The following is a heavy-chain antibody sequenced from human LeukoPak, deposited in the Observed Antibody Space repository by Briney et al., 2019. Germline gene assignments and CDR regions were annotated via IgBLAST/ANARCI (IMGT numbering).Heavy chain of an antibody. V-gene: IGHV1-8*03. CDR1: GYTFTSYD. J-gene: IGHJ4*02. Sequence: GASVKVSCKASGYTFTSYDINWVRQATGQGLEWMGWMNPNSGNTGYAQKFQGRVTITRNTSISTAYMELSSLRSEDTAVYYCARDRRVATILTPEAYFDYWGQGTLVTVSS. CDR2: MNPNSGNT. D-gene: IGHD5-12*01. CDR3: ARDRRVATILTPEAYFDY.